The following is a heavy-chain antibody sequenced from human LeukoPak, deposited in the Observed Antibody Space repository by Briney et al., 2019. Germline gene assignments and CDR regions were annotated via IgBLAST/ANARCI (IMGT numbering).Heavy chain of an antibody. CDR2: IRAYNGNT. Sequence: ASVKVSCKASGYTFTSYGISWVRQAPGQGLEWMGWIRAYNGNTNYAQKLQGRVTMTTDTSTSTAYMELRSLRSDDTAVYYCARDLHYYDSSGYYIFDYWGQGTLATVSS. D-gene: IGHD3-22*01. CDR1: GYTFTSYG. CDR3: ARDLHYYDSSGYYIFDY. J-gene: IGHJ4*02. V-gene: IGHV1-18*01.